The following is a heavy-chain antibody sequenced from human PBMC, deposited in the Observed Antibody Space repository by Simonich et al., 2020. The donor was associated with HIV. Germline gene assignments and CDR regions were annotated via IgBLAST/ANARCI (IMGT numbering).Heavy chain of an antibody. CDR3: ARQRGGDDAFDI. D-gene: IGHD2-21*02. V-gene: IGHV1-2*06. Sequence: QVQLVQSGAEVKKPGASVKVSCKASGYTFTDYNIHWVRQAPGQGLEGVGRVNPNSGGTDCPQKFQGRVTMTRDTSISTFYMELSSLRSDDTAVYYCARQRGGDDAFDIWGHGTMVTVSS. J-gene: IGHJ3*02. CDR2: VNPNSGGT. CDR1: GYTFTDYN.